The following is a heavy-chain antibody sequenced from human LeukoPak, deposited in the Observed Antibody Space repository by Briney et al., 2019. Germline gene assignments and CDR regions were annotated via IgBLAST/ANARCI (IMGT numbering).Heavy chain of an antibody. D-gene: IGHD4-23*01. CDR1: GGSFSGYY. CDR2: INHSGSP. Sequence: SETLSLTCAVYGGSFSGYYWSWIRQPPGKGRGWIGEINHSGSPNHNPSLKSRVTISVDTSKNQFSLKLSSVTAADTAVYYCARGHPWTLYGGKHPYVYWGQGTLVTVSS. V-gene: IGHV4-34*01. J-gene: IGHJ4*02. CDR3: ARGHPWTLYGGKHPYVY.